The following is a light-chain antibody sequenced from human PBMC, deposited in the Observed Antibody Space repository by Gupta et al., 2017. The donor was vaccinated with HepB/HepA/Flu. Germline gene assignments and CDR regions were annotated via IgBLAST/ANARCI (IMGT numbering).Light chain of an antibody. J-gene: IGLJ2*01. CDR2: GKN. CDR3: KSQDRSGNPV. V-gene: IGLV3-19*01. CDR1: SLRSYY. Sequence: SQLTQDPAVSVALGQTVRITCQGDSLRSYYASWYQQKPGQAPVLVIYGKNNRPSGIPDRFSGSSSGNTASLTSTGDQAEDESDDYCKSQDRSGNPVFGGGTKLTVL.